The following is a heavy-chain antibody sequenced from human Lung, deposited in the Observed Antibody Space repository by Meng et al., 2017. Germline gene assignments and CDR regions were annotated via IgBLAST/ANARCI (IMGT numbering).Heavy chain of an antibody. V-gene: IGHV1-69*13. Sequence: QVQLVHSGAPVKKPGSSVKVACKTSGGSFSTHTFSWVRQAPGQGLEWMGGLIAVFDKTKAAPRFQDRVTFTADESTSTAYMELSSLTFDDTAVYFCARGRRNEPLFDYWGQGTLVTVSS. D-gene: IGHD1-14*01. CDR2: LIAVFDKT. J-gene: IGHJ4*02. CDR1: GGSFSTHT. CDR3: ARGRRNEPLFDY.